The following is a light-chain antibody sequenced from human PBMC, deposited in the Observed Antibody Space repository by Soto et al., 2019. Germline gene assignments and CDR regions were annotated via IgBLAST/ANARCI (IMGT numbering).Light chain of an antibody. CDR1: QSLLHSNGYNY. J-gene: IGKJ1*01. CDR2: LGS. V-gene: IGKV2-28*01. Sequence: DIVITQSPLSLPVTPGEPASISCRSSQSLLHSNGYNYLDWYLQKPGQSPQLLIYLGSNRASGVPDRFSGSGSGTDFTLRINRVEAEDVGVYYCMQTLQTPTFGQGTKVDNK. CDR3: MQTLQTPT.